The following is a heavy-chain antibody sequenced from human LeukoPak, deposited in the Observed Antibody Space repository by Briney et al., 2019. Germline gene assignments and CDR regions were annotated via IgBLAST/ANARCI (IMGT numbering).Heavy chain of an antibody. Sequence: GGSLRLSCASSGFSFSTYAMTWVRQAPGKGLEWVSSITGSGDTRYYADSVKGRFTISRDNSKNMLYLQMDTLRAEDTAMYYCAKPISPRDANVFDFWGQGTMVAVSS. D-gene: IGHD3-9*01. CDR1: GFSFSTYA. CDR2: ITGSGDTR. V-gene: IGHV3-23*01. CDR3: AKPISPRDANVFDF. J-gene: IGHJ3*01.